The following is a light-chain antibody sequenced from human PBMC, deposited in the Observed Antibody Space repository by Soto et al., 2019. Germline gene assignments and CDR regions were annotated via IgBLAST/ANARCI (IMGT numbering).Light chain of an antibody. CDR3: QLYGVSSPRIT. V-gene: IGKV3-20*01. CDR2: VAT. CDR1: QTVSASY. Sequence: IVLTQSPGTLSLSPGEKATLSCRASQTVSASYLAWYQQKHGQAHRLLIYVATNRIIGIPDRFSGSVSGTDFTLTISRLEPEDFAVYYCQLYGVSSPRITFGQGTRLEIK. J-gene: IGKJ5*01.